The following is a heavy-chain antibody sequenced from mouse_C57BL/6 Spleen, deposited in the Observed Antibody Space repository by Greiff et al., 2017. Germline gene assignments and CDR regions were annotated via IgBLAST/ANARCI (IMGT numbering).Heavy chain of an antibody. V-gene: IGHV1-69*01. CDR3: ARSDTGGSTWYFDV. CDR1: GYTFTSYW. Sequence: QVQLQQPGAELVMPGASVKLSCKASGYTFTSYWMHWVKQRPGQGLEWIGELDPSDSYTNYTQKFKGKSTLTVETSSSTAYMQLSSLTSEESAVYDGARSDTGGSTWYFDVWGTGATVTVSS. CDR2: LDPSDSYT. D-gene: IGHD1-1*01. J-gene: IGHJ1*03.